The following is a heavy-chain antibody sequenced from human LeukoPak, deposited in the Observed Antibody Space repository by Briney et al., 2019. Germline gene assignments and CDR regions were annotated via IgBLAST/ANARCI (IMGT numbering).Heavy chain of an antibody. J-gene: IGHJ4*02. Sequence: SETLSLTCTVSGGSISSYYWSWIRQPPGKGLEWIGYIYYSGSTNYNPSLKSRVTISVDTSKNRFSLKLSSVTAADTAVYYCARGTDYYDSSGYYYVGQGTLVTVSS. V-gene: IGHV4-59*01. CDR2: IYYSGST. CDR1: GGSISSYY. CDR3: ARGTDYYDSSGYYY. D-gene: IGHD3-22*01.